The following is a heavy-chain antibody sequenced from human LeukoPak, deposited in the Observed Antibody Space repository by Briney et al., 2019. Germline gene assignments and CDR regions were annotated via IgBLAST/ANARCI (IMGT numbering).Heavy chain of an antibody. CDR1: GFTLSDYS. J-gene: IGHJ4*02. CDR2: ISSSSYYI. V-gene: IGHV3-21*01. Sequence: GGSLRLSCAASGFTLSDYSMNWVRQAPGKGLEWVSSISSSSYYIYYADSAKGRFTISRDNAKNSLFLQMNSLSAEDTALYYCARYVSGSYRFDYWGQGTLVTVSS. CDR3: ARYVSGSYRFDY. D-gene: IGHD1-26*01.